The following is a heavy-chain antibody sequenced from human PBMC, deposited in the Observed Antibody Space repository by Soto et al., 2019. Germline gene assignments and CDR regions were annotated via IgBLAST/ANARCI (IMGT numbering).Heavy chain of an antibody. D-gene: IGHD2-2*01. CDR3: AREKGRVVVPAAIAGWFDP. CDR1: GFTFSSYA. V-gene: IGHV3-30-3*01. J-gene: IGHJ5*02. CDR2: ISYDGSNK. Sequence: PGGSLRLSCAASGFTFSSYAMHWVRQAPGKGLEWVAVISYDGSNKYYADSVKGRFTISRDNSKNTLYLQMNSLRAEDTAVYYCAREKGRVVVPAAIAGWFDPWGQGTLVTVSS.